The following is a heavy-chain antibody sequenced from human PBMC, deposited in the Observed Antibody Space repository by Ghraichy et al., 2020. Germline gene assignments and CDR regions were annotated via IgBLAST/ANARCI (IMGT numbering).Heavy chain of an antibody. J-gene: IGHJ6*02. D-gene: IGHD3-9*01. CDR1: GYTFTGYY. V-gene: IGHV1-2*04. CDR3: ARDPSLTGDYYGMDV. Sequence: ASVKVSCKASGYTFTGYYMHWVRQAPGQGLEWMGWINPNSGGTNYAQKFQGWVTMTRDTSISTAYMELSRLRSDDTAVYYCARDPSLTGDYYGMDVWGQGTTVTVSS. CDR2: INPNSGGT.